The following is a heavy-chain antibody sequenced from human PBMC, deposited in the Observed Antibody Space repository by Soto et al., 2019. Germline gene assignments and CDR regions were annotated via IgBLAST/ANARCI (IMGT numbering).Heavy chain of an antibody. CDR2: IKQDGSEK. J-gene: IGHJ4*02. D-gene: IGHD1-26*01. Sequence: EVQLVESGGGLVQPGGSLRLSCAASGFSFSRYWMNWVRQAPGKRLEWVANIKQDGSEKHYVDSVKDRFTISRDNAKNSLYLQMNSLGPEDTGMYYCARDSSRGDFWGQGALVTVSS. CDR1: GFSFSRYW. CDR3: ARDSSRGDF. V-gene: IGHV3-7*05.